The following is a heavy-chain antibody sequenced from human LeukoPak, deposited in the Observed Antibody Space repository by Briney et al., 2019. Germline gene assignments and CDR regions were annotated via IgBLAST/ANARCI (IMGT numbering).Heavy chain of an antibody. J-gene: IGHJ3*02. CDR3: AKDGFYDFWSGTTHAFDI. V-gene: IGHV3-30*02. CDR2: IRYDGSNK. D-gene: IGHD3-3*01. CDR1: GFTFSSYG. Sequence: PGGSLRLSCAASGFTFSSYGMHWVRQAPGKGLEWVAFIRYDGSNKYYADSGKGRFTISRDNSKNTLYLRMNSLRAEDTAVYYCAKDGFYDFWSGTTHAFDIWGQGTMVTVSS.